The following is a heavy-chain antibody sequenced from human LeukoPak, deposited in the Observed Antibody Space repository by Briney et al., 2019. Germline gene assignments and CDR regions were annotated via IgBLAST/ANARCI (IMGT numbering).Heavy chain of an antibody. J-gene: IGHJ4*02. Sequence: ASVKVSCKASGYTFTSYGISWVRQAPGQGLEWMGWISAYNGNTNCAQKLQGRVTMTTDTSTSTAYMELRSLRSDDTAVYYCARAHHVTIFGVVIIEYYFDYWGQGTLVTVSS. CDR1: GYTFTSYG. CDR2: ISAYNGNT. V-gene: IGHV1-18*01. CDR3: ARAHHVTIFGVVIIEYYFDY. D-gene: IGHD3-3*01.